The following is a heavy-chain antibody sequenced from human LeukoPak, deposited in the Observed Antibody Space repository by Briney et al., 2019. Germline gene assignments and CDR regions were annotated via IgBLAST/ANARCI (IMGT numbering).Heavy chain of an antibody. Sequence: PGRSLRLSCAASGFSFSNYGLHWVSQTPGKGLEWVAVIWHDGSHAYYSDSVKGRFTISRDNAKNTVYLQMDSLRVEDTAIYYCAKDNDAHGDSYFDSWGQGTLVTVSS. V-gene: IGHV3-33*06. CDR1: GFSFSNYG. CDR2: IWHDGSHA. CDR3: AKDNDAHGDSYFDS. J-gene: IGHJ4*02. D-gene: IGHD4-17*01.